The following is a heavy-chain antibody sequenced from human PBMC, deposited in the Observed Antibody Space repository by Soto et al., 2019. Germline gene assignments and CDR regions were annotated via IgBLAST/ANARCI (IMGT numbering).Heavy chain of an antibody. Sequence: SETLSLTCAVSGGSISSSNWWSWVRQPPGKGLEWIGEIYHSGSTNYNPSLKSRVTISVDKSKNQFSLKLSSVTAADTAVYYCASLGYCSGGSCYPKLDYWGQGTLVTVSS. J-gene: IGHJ4*02. V-gene: IGHV4-4*02. CDR1: GGSISSSNW. CDR3: ASLGYCSGGSCYPKLDY. CDR2: IYHSGST. D-gene: IGHD2-15*01.